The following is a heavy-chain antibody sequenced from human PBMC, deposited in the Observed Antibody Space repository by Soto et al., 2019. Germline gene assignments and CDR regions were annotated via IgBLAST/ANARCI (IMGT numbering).Heavy chain of an antibody. Sequence: ASVKVSCKASGGTFSSYTISWVRQAPGQGLEWMGRIIPILGIANYAQKFQGRVTITADKSTSTAYMELSSLRSEDTAVYYCARDAAPDCSSTSCYGDVWGKGTTVTVSS. CDR3: ARDAAPDCSSTSCYGDV. CDR1: GGTFSSYT. D-gene: IGHD2-2*01. J-gene: IGHJ6*04. V-gene: IGHV1-69*04. CDR2: IIPILGIA.